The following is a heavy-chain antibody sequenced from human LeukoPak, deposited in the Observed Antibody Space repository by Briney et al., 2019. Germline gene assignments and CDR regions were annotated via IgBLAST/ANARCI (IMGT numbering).Heavy chain of an antibody. D-gene: IGHD1-1*01. J-gene: IGHJ4*02. V-gene: IGHV3-53*01. CDR2: IYSGGSA. CDR3: ARDTAGNDY. Sequence: PGGSLRLSCAASGFTVSNNYMSWVRQAPGKGLEWVSVIYSGGSAYYADSVKGRFTISRDNAKISLYLQMSSLRAEDTAVYYCARDTAGNDYWGQGTLVTVSS. CDR1: GFTVSNNY.